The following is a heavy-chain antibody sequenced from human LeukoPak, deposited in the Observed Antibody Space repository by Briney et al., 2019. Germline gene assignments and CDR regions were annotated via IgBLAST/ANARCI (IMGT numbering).Heavy chain of an antibody. CDR1: GFTFSNYV. Sequence: GGSLRLSCAASGFTFSNYVMNWVRQAPGKGLEWVSSIGTSSGSTYYADSVKGRFTISRDNAKNSLYLQMSSLRAEDTAVYYCARDSGSGRGNYYYGMDVWGQGTTVTASS. CDR3: ARDSGSGRGNYYYGMDV. V-gene: IGHV3-21*01. CDR2: IGTSSGST. J-gene: IGHJ6*02. D-gene: IGHD3-10*01.